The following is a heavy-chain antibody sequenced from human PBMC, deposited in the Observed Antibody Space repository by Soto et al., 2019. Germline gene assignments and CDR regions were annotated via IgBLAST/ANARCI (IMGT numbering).Heavy chain of an antibody. D-gene: IGHD3-22*01. J-gene: IGHJ4*02. CDR2: IYHSGST. Sequence: SETLSLTCAVSGGSISSGGYSCSWIRQPPGKGLEWIGYIYHSGSTYYNPSLKSRVTISVDRSKNQFSLKLSSVTAADTAVYYCASSYYYDSSGYYDYFDYWGQGTLVTVSS. CDR1: GGSISSGGYS. V-gene: IGHV4-30-2*01. CDR3: ASSYYYDSSGYYDYFDY.